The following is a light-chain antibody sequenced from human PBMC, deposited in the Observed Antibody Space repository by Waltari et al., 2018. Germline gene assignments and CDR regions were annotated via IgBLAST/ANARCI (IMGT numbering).Light chain of an antibody. CDR3: QQYDSPPWT. V-gene: IGKV4-1*01. J-gene: IGKJ1*01. CDR1: QTILHNPNNNYD. Sequence: DIVMTQSPDSLAVSLGERATINRKSSQTILHNPNNNYDLAWYQQKPGQPPKLLIYWASTRESGVPDRFSGSGSGTDFTLTISSLQAEDVAVYYCQQYDSPPWTFGQGTKVEI. CDR2: WAS.